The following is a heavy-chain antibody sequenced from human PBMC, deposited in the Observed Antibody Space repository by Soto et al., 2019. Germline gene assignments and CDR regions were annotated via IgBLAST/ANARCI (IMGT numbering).Heavy chain of an antibody. Sequence: SETLSLTCTVSGGSISSGDFYWSWIRQPPGRGLEWIGYISYSGSTHYNTSLKSRVTISVDTSKNQFSLKLNSVTAADTAVYYCARGGPTGGRYKYNWFDPWGQGTLVTVSS. CDR3: ARGGPTGGRYKYNWFDP. J-gene: IGHJ5*02. CDR1: GGSISSGDFY. D-gene: IGHD2-8*02. CDR2: ISYSGST. V-gene: IGHV4-30-4*01.